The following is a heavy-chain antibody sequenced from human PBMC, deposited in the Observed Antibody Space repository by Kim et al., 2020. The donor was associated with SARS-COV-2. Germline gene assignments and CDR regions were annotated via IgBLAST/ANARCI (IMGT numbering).Heavy chain of an antibody. CDR1: GGSIGGYH. V-gene: IGHV4-59*13. Sequence: SETLSLTCTVSGGSIGGYHYNWIRQPPGKELEWIGYIYNIGTTNYNPSLKSRVTISIDTSKNQFSLRLSSVTAADSAFYYCTRSPRASMVFVWGQGAPVTVSS. D-gene: IGHD3-10*01. CDR2: IYNIGTT. CDR3: TRSPRASMVFV. J-gene: IGHJ4*02.